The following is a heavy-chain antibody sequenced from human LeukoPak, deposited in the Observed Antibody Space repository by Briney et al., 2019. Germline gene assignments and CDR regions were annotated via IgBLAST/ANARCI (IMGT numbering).Heavy chain of an antibody. V-gene: IGHV6-1*01. CDR2: TYYRSKGYN. J-gene: IGHJ6*02. CDR1: GDSVSSNSAA. Sequence: SQTLSLTCAISGDSVSSNSAAWNWIRQSPSRGLEWLGRTYYRSKGYNDYAVSVKSRKTINPDTSKNQFSLQLNSVTPEDTAVYYCARAPGYSSSWYGSVASYYYGMDVWGQGTTVTVSS. CDR3: ARAPGYSSSWYGSVASYYYGMDV. D-gene: IGHD6-13*01.